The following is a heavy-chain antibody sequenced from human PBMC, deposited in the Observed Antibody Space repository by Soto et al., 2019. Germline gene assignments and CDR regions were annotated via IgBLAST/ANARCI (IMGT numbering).Heavy chain of an antibody. CDR1: GFTVSSNY. D-gene: IGHD3-3*01. V-gene: IGHV3-66*01. CDR3: ASFDFWSGPYAFDI. J-gene: IGHJ3*02. Sequence: LRLSCAASGFTVSSNYMSWVRQAPGKGLEWVSVIYSGGSTYYADSVKGRFTISRDNSKNTLYLQMNSLRAEDTAVYYCASFDFWSGPYAFDIWGQGTMVTVSS. CDR2: IYSGGST.